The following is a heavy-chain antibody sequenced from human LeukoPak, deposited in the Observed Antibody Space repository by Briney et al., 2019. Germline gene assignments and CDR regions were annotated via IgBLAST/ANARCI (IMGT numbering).Heavy chain of an antibody. Sequence: GESLKISCKGSGYSFTSYWIGWVRQMPGKGLEWMGIIYLGDSDTRYSPSFQGQVTISADKSISTAYLQWSSLKASDTAMYYCASVYCGGDCYSWDAFDIWGQGTMVTVSS. D-gene: IGHD2-21*02. V-gene: IGHV5-51*01. CDR1: GYSFTSYW. J-gene: IGHJ3*02. CDR3: ASVYCGGDCYSWDAFDI. CDR2: IYLGDSDT.